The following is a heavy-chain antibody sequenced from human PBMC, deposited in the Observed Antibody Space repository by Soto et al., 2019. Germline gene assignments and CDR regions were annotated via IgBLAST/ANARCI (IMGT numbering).Heavy chain of an antibody. CDR3: ARMRTSSRWPYYYYYGMDV. Sequence: AAVKVSCKASGYTFTGYYMHWVRQAPGQGLEWMGWINPNSGGTNYAQKFQGWVTMTRDTSISTAYMELSRLRSDDTAVYYCARMRTSSRWPYYYYYGMDVWGQGTTVTVS. CDR1: GYTFTGYY. J-gene: IGHJ6*02. V-gene: IGHV1-2*04. D-gene: IGHD6-13*01. CDR2: INPNSGGT.